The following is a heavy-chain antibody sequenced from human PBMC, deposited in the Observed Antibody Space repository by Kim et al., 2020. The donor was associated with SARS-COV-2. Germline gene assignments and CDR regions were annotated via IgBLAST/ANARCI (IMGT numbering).Heavy chain of an antibody. CDR1: GFTFSSYG. CDR2: ISYDGSNK. Sequence: GGSLRLSCAASGFTFSSYGMHWVRQAPGKGLEWVAVISYDGSNKNYADSVKGRFTISRDKSKNTLYLQMNSLRDEDTAVYYCAKESGSGSYYGWTYYYYGMDVWGQGTTVTVSS. CDR3: AKESGSGSYYGWTYYYYGMDV. J-gene: IGHJ6*02. V-gene: IGHV3-30*18. D-gene: IGHD3-10*01.